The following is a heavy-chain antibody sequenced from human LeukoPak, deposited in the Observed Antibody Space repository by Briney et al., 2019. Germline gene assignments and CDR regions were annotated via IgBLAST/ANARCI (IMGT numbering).Heavy chain of an antibody. CDR3: ARDGLFWNY. Sequence: GGSLRLSCAASGFTFSSYEMNWVRQAPGKGLEWVSYISSSGSTIYYADSVKGRFTISRDNAKNSLYLQMNSLRAEGTAVYYCARDGLFWNYWGQGTLVTVSS. J-gene: IGHJ4*02. V-gene: IGHV3-48*03. D-gene: IGHD3-3*01. CDR2: ISSSGSTI. CDR1: GFTFSSYE.